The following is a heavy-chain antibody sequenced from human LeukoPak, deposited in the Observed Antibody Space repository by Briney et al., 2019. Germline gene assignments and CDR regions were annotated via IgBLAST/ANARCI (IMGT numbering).Heavy chain of an antibody. CDR2: INPNSGGT. Sequence: ASVKVSCKASGYTFTGYYMHWVRQAPGQGLEWMGWINPNSGGTNYAQKFQGRVTMTRDTSITTAYMELSRLRSDDTAVYYCARVQGSGWYPFDHWGQGTLVTVSS. CDR3: ARVQGSGWYPFDH. CDR1: GYTFTGYY. J-gene: IGHJ4*02. D-gene: IGHD6-19*01. V-gene: IGHV1-2*02.